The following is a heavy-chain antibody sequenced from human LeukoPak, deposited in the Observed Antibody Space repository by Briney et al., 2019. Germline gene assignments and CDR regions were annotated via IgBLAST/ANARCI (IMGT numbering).Heavy chain of an antibody. J-gene: IGHJ6*02. CDR3: ARVRVARMDYYYYGMDV. D-gene: IGHD2-21*01. V-gene: IGHV1-2*02. CDR2: INPNSGGT. CDR1: GYTFTGYY. Sequence: AASVKVSCKASGYTFTGYYMHWVRQAPGQGLEWMGWINPNSGGTNYAQKFQGRVTMTRDTSISTAYMELSRLRSDDTAVYYCARVRVARMDYYYYGMDVWGQGTTVTVSS.